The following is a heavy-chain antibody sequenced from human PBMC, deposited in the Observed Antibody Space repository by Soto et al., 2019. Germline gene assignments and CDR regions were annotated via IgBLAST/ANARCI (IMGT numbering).Heavy chain of an antibody. CDR2: IDDRGST. CDR3: VRGHCSTTSCSPYYYYYAMDV. Sequence: SETLSLTCTVSGGSISSGDYYWSWIRQPPGKGLEWIGYIDDRGSTHHNPSLESRVTMSADMSKNQFSLKLSSVTAADTAVYFCVRGHCSTTSCSPYYYYYAMDVWGQGTTVTVSS. J-gene: IGHJ6*02. CDR1: GGSISSGDYY. D-gene: IGHD2-2*01. V-gene: IGHV4-30-4*01.